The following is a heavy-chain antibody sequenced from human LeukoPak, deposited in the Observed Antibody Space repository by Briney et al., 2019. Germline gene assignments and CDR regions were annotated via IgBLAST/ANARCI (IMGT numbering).Heavy chain of an antibody. Sequence: SETLSLTCTVPGGSISSSNYYWGWIRQPPGKGLEWIGSIYYTGSTSYNPSLKSRVTISVDTSKDHFSLKLSSMTAADTAVYYCARHNPGYYGHFDYWGQGSLVTVSS. D-gene: IGHD3-9*01. J-gene: IGHJ4*02. CDR2: IYYTGST. CDR3: ARHNPGYYGHFDY. CDR1: GGSISSSNYY. V-gene: IGHV4-39*01.